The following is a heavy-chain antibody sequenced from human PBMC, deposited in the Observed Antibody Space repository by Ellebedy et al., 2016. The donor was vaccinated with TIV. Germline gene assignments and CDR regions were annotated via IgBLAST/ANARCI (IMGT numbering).Heavy chain of an antibody. D-gene: IGHD3-22*01. CDR2: ISHDGTKK. CDR1: RFTFGSYA. CDR3: AKGFYDNYHYGMDV. Sequence: GGSLRLSXAASRFTFGSYAMHWVRQAPGKGLEWVAVISHDGTKKEFGDSVRGRSTISRDNYKSTLNLQMNSLRPEDTAIYYCAKGFYDNYHYGMDVWGQGTLVTVSS. J-gene: IGHJ6*02. V-gene: IGHV3-30*18.